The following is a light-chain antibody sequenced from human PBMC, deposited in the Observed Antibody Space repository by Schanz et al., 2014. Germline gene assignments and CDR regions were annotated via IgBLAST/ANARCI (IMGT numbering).Light chain of an antibody. V-gene: IGLV1-47*01. Sequence: QSVLTQPPSASGTPGQRVTISCSGSGSNIGSNYVYWYQQLPGSAPKLLIYDNNRRPSGVPDRFSGSKSGTSASLAISGLRSEDEADYYCAAWDDSLSGLWVFGGGTKLTVL. J-gene: IGLJ3*02. CDR3: AAWDDSLSGLWV. CDR1: GSNIGSNY. CDR2: DNN.